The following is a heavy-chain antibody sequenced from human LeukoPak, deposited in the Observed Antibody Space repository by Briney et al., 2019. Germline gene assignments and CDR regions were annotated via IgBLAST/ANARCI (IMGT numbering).Heavy chain of an antibody. Sequence: PGGSLRLSCAASGLTFSSYPMSWVRQAPGKGLEWVSAISGSGGSTYYTDSVKGRFTISRDNSKNTLYLQMNSLRAEDTAVYYCAHIYYYGSGSYGDYWGQGTLVTVSS. J-gene: IGHJ4*02. CDR2: ISGSGGST. CDR3: AHIYYYGSGSYGDY. V-gene: IGHV3-23*01. CDR1: GLTFSSYP. D-gene: IGHD3-10*01.